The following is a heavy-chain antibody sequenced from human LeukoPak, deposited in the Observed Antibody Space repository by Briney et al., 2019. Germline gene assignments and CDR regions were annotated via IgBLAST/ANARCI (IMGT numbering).Heavy chain of an antibody. CDR3: ARDLHTPGDYGDYGSPPNWFDP. CDR1: GGSISSGDYY. CDR2: IYYNGST. J-gene: IGHJ5*02. V-gene: IGHV4-30-4*08. Sequence: PSQTLSLTCTVSGGSISSGDYYWSWIRQPPGKGLEWIGYIYYNGSTYYNPSLKSRVTISVDTSKNQFSLKLSSVTAADTAVYYCARDLHTPGDYGDYGSPPNWFDPWGQGTLVTVSS. D-gene: IGHD4-17*01.